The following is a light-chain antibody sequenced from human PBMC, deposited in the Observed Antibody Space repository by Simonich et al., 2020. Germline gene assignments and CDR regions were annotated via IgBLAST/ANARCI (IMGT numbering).Light chain of an antibody. CDR2: DVS. Sequence: QSALPQPASVSGSPGQSITISCPGTSGDVGGYNYVSWYQQHPGKAPKLMIYDVSKRPSGVSNRFSGSKSGNTASLTISGLQAEDEADYYCSSYTSSSTWVFGGGTKLTVL. CDR3: SSYTSSSTWV. V-gene: IGLV2-14*01. J-gene: IGLJ3*02. CDR1: SGDVGGYNY.